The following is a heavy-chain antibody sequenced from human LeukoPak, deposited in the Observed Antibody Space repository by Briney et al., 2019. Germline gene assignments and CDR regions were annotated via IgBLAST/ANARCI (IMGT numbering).Heavy chain of an antibody. J-gene: IGHJ2*01. V-gene: IGHV3-7*01. D-gene: IGHD2-21*02. CDR2: IKRDGSEK. CDR1: GFTFSSYW. CDR3: ARGGFGDSDPWSFDL. Sequence: GGSLRLSCAASGFTFSSYWMSWVRQAPGKGLEWVANIKRDGSEKYYVDSVKGRFTISRDNAKNSLYLQMNSLRAEDTAVYYCARGGFGDSDPWSFDLWGRGTLVTVSS.